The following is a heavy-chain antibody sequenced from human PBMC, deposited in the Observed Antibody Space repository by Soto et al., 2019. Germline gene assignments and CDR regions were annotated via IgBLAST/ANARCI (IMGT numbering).Heavy chain of an antibody. CDR1: GFPFSDYY. V-gene: IGHV3-11*06. CDR3: VRGGGGGLFEH. CDR2: ISPKSTYR. Sequence: QVHLVESGGGLVKPGGSLRLSCPTSGFPFSDYYMSWIRQAPGKGLEWLSHISPKSTYRNYADSVKGRFTISRDNTKSSLIQQMNSLGVEDTAVDYCVRGGGGGLFEHWGQGVLGTVSS. D-gene: IGHD3-16*01. J-gene: IGHJ4*02.